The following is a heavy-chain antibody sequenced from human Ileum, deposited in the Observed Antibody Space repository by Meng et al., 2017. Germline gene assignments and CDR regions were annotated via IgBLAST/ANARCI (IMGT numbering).Heavy chain of an antibody. CDR1: SGSISSNTS. CDR2: ISHSGSA. CDR3: ARHGGYSQDF. D-gene: IGHD4-23*01. Sequence: LRRETGPGVVRPPGSPASPCSVCSGSISSNTSWRRVRQPPGKGLEWIGQISHSGSAYYNPSLKSRVTMSVDKSKSQFSLMLTSVTAADTAIYYCARHGGYSQDFWGQGTLVTVSS. V-gene: IGHV4-4*03. J-gene: IGHJ4*02.